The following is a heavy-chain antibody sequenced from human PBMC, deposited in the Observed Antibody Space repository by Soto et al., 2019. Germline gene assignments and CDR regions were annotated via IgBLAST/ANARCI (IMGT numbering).Heavy chain of an antibody. D-gene: IGHD3-9*01. CDR1: GFTFDDYA. V-gene: IGHV3-9*01. CDR3: AKAGKYYDILTGYSTPGAFDI. J-gene: IGHJ3*02. CDR2: ISWNSGSI. Sequence: PGGSLRLSCAASGFTFDDYAMHWVRQAPGKGLEWVSGISWNSGSIGYADSVKGRFTISRDNAKNSLYLQMNSLRAEDTALYYCAKAGKYYDILTGYSTPGAFDIWGQGTMVTVS.